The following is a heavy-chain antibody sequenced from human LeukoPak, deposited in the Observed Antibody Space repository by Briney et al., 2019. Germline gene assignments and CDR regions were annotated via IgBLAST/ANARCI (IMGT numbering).Heavy chain of an antibody. CDR2: ISGSGGST. CDR3: AKDPGGYSGYEYQDY. V-gene: IGHV3-23*01. Sequence: GGSLRLSCAASGFTFSSSAMTWVRQAPGKGLEWVSAISGSGGSTYYADSVKGRFTISRGNSKNTLYLQMNSLRAEDTAVYYCAKDPGGYSGYEYQDYWGQGTLVTVSS. D-gene: IGHD5-12*01. CDR1: GFTFSSSA. J-gene: IGHJ4*02.